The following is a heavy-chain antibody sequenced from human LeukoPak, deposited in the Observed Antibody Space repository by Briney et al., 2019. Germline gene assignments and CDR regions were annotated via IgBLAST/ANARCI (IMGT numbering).Heavy chain of an antibody. V-gene: IGHV1-69*13. J-gene: IGHJ6*03. CDR3: ARDLIAAAGTTGDYYYYYYMDV. D-gene: IGHD6-13*01. CDR2: IIPIFGTA. CDR1: GGTFSSYA. Sequence: GASVKVSCKASGGTFSSYAISWVRQAPGQGLEWMGGIIPIFGTANYAQKFQGRVTITADESTSTAYMELSSLRSEDTAVYYCARDLIAAAGTTGDYYYYYYMDVWGKGTTVTISS.